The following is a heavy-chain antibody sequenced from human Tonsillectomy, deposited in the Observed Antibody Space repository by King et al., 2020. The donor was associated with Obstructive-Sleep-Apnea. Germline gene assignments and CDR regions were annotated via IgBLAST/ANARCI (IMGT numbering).Heavy chain of an antibody. D-gene: IGHD5-24*01. Sequence: QLQESGPGLVKPSETLSLTCSVSGGSISSSSYYWSWIRQPPGKGLEWIGSIYYSGSTYYNPSLKSRVAISLDTSKNQFSLKLRSVTAADTAVYYCAREGRWLQFRGDDYWGQGTLVTVSS. CDR3: AREGRWLQFRGDDY. V-gene: IGHV4-39*07. CDR2: IYYSGST. CDR1: GGSISSSSYY. J-gene: IGHJ4*02.